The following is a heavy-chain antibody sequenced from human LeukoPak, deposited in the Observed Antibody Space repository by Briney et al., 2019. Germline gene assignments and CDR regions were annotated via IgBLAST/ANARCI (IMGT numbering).Heavy chain of an antibody. J-gene: IGHJ4*02. CDR1: GYSFTSYW. CDR3: ARPERQPYGGYDY. V-gene: IGHV5-51*01. Sequence: GESLKISCKGSGYSFTSYWIGRVRQMPGKGLEWMGIIYPGDSDTRYSPSFQGQVTISADKSISTAYLQWSSLKASDTAMYYCARPERQPYGGYDYWGQGTLVTVSS. D-gene: IGHD5-12*01. CDR2: IYPGDSDT.